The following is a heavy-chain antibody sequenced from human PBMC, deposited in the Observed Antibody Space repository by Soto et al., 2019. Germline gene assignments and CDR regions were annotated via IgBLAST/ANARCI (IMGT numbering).Heavy chain of an antibody. Sequence: GASVKVSCKASGYTFTSYYMHWVRQAPGQGLEWMGIINPSGGSTSYAQKFQGRVTMTRDTSTSTVYMELGSLRSEDTAVYYCARAAIFGVVVDYWGQGTLVTVSS. CDR3: ARAAIFGVVVDY. J-gene: IGHJ4*02. V-gene: IGHV1-46*01. CDR1: GYTFTSYY. D-gene: IGHD3-3*01. CDR2: INPSGGST.